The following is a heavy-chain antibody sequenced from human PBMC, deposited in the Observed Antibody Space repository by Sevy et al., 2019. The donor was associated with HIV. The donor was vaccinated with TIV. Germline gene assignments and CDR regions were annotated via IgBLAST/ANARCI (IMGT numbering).Heavy chain of an antibody. CDR1: GFTFSSYS. Sequence: GGSLILSCAASGFTFSSYSMNWVRQAPGKGLEWVSSISSSSSYIYYADSVKGRFTISGDNAKNSLYLQMNSLRAEDTAVYYCARDSGTFNWAFDYWGQGTLVTVSS. CDR3: ARDSGTFNWAFDY. V-gene: IGHV3-21*01. CDR2: ISSSSSYI. J-gene: IGHJ4*02. D-gene: IGHD7-27*01.